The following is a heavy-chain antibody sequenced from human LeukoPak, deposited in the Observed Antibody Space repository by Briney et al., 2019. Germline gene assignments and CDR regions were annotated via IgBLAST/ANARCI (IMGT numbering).Heavy chain of an antibody. CDR3: AGGGLAGPFNWFDP. Sequence: SETLSLTCTVSGGSISRYHWSWIRQPAGAGLEWIGRIYSSGDTNYNPSLKGRVTMSVDTSKNQFSLNLTSVTAADTAVYYCAGGGLAGPFNWFDPWGQGTLVTVSS. V-gene: IGHV4-4*07. CDR1: GGSISRYH. CDR2: IYSSGDT. J-gene: IGHJ5*02.